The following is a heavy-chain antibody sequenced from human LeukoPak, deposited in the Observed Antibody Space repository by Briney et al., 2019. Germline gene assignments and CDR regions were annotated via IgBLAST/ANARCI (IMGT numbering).Heavy chain of an antibody. CDR2: IDIDGATT. CDR1: GFTFSGYW. D-gene: IGHD1-26*01. V-gene: IGHV3-74*01. Sequence: GGSLRLSCAASGFTFSGYWMHWVRQAPGKGLEWVSRIDIDGATTNYADSVKGRFTISRDNAKNTLHLQMNSLRADDTAVYYCVRGAVGTGVWFDPWGQGTLVTVSS. J-gene: IGHJ5*02. CDR3: VRGAVGTGVWFDP.